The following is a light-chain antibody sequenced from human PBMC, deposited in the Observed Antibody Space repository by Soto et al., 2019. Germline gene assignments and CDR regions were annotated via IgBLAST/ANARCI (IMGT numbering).Light chain of an antibody. CDR1: QSVTSSH. V-gene: IGKV3-20*01. J-gene: IGKJ4*01. CDR2: GAS. Sequence: EIVLTQSPCTLSLSPGERATLSCRASQSVTSSHLAWFQQKPGQAPRLLIYGASTRATGIPDRFSGSGSGTDFTLTITRLEPEDFAVYFCQQYGTSLIFGAGTKVDIK. CDR3: QQYGTSLI.